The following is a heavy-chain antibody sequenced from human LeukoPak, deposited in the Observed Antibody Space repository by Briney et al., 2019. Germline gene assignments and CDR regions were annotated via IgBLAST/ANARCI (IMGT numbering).Heavy chain of an antibody. CDR3: ARDQEGFDH. CDR2: IYPRDGST. Sequence: ASVKVSCKASGYTFTSNYIHWVRQAPGQGLEWMGMIYPRDGSTSYAQKFQGRVTVTRDTSTSTVHMELSGLRSEDTAVYYCARDQEGFDHWGQGTLVTVSS. CDR1: GYTFTSNY. J-gene: IGHJ4*02. V-gene: IGHV1-46*01.